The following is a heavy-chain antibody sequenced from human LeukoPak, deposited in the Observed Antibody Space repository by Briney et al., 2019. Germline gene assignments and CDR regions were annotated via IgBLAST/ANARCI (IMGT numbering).Heavy chain of an antibody. CDR1: EFTFSHFA. J-gene: IGHJ4*02. D-gene: IGHD5-24*01. CDR2: VSSHGNDG. CDR3: TRDAYNFNDFDY. Sequence: GGSLRLSCAVSEFTFSHFAMHWVRQAPGKGLEWVAVVSSHGNDGYYADSVKGRFTISRDNSKNTLYLQIDSLRAEDTAIYYCTRDAYNFNDFDYWGQGTMVTVSS. V-gene: IGHV3-30*01.